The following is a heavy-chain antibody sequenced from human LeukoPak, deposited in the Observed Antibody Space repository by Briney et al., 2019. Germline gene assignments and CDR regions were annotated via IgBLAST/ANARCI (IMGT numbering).Heavy chain of an antibody. CDR1: GYTSTSYD. Sequence: ASVKVSCKASGYTSTSYDVNWVRQATGQGLEWMGWVNPNSGHTGYAQEFQGRVTMTTNTSISTAYMELSSLRSEDTAVYYCARGAPGSYCSGGSCPYFDYWGQGTLVSVSS. V-gene: IGHV1-8*01. CDR2: VNPNSGHT. D-gene: IGHD2-15*01. J-gene: IGHJ4*02. CDR3: ARGAPGSYCSGGSCPYFDY.